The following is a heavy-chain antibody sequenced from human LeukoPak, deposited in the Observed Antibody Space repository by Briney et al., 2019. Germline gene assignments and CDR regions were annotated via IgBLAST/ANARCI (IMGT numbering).Heavy chain of an antibody. J-gene: IGHJ4*02. CDR3: ARDEPFWYYDDSSGSTLFDY. CDR1: VYIFTSYG. V-gene: IGHV1-18*01. Sequence: ASVQVSRKASVYIFTSYGISWVRQAPGQGLEWMGWINAYNGNSNYAQKLQGRVTMPTDTPTSTAYMQLRSLRSDDAAVYYCARDEPFWYYDDSSGSTLFDYGGQGTLVTVSS. D-gene: IGHD3-22*01. CDR2: INAYNGNS.